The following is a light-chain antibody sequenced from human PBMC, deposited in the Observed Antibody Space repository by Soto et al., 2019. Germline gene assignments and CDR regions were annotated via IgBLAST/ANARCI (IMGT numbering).Light chain of an antibody. J-gene: IGLJ3*02. Sequence: QSVLTQPPSVSGAPGQRVTISCTGSSSNTGIGYTVNWYQQLPGTAPKLLIFGNTNRPSGVPDRFSGSKSGTSVSLAITGLQTEDEADYYCQSYDISLKGWVFGGGTKLTVL. CDR3: QSYDISLKGWV. CDR2: GNT. V-gene: IGLV1-40*01. CDR1: SSNTGIGYT.